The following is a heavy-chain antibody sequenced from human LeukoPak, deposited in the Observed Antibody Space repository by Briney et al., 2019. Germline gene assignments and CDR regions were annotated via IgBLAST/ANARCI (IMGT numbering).Heavy chain of an antibody. CDR2: ISGSGGST. D-gene: IGHD1-26*01. Sequence: GGSLRLSCAASGFTFSSYAMSWVRQAPGKGLEWVSAISGSGGSTYYADSVKGRFTISSDNSKNTLYLQMNSLRAKDTAVYYCAKIVGASYFDYWGQGTLVTVSS. J-gene: IGHJ4*02. CDR1: GFTFSSYA. CDR3: AKIVGASYFDY. V-gene: IGHV3-23*01.